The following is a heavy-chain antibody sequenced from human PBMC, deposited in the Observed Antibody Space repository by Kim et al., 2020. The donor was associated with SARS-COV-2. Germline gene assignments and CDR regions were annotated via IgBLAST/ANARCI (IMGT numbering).Heavy chain of an antibody. J-gene: IGHJ4*02. CDR2: ISYDGSNK. CDR3: ATGSKGYSGYDLLYYFDY. Sequence: GGSLRLSCAASGFTFSSYAMHWVRQAPGKGLEWVAVISYDGSNKYYADSVKGQFTISRDNSKNTLYLQMNSLRAEDTAVYYCATGSKGYSGYDLLYYFDYWGQGTLVTVSS. V-gene: IGHV3-30*04. CDR1: GFTFSSYA. D-gene: IGHD5-12*01.